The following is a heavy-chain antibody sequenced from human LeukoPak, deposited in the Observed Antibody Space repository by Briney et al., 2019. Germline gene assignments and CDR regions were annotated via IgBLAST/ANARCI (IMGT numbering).Heavy chain of an antibody. CDR1: GGSFSGYY. CDR3: AREAGITMVRGVSHDAFDI. V-gene: IGHV4-34*01. J-gene: IGHJ3*02. D-gene: IGHD3-10*01. Sequence: SGTLSLTCAVYGGSFSGYYWSWIRQPPGKGLEWIGEINHSGSTNYNPSLKSRVTISVGTSKNQFSLKLSSVTAADTAVYYCAREAGITMVRGVSHDAFDIWGQGTMVTVSS. CDR2: INHSGST.